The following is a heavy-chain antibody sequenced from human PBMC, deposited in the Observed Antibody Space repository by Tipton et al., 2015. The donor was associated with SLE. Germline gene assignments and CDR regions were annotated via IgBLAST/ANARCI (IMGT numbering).Heavy chain of an antibody. Sequence: LSCSVSGGSISSGDYYYWSWIRQPAGKGLEWIGRIDTSRSTNYNPSLKSRVTISVDTSKDQFSLKLSSVTAADTAVYSCARGSGWPHWYFDLWGRGTLVTVSS. CDR3: ARGSGWPHWYFDL. D-gene: IGHD6-19*01. V-gene: IGHV4-61*02. CDR1: GGSISSGDYYY. J-gene: IGHJ2*01. CDR2: IDTSRST.